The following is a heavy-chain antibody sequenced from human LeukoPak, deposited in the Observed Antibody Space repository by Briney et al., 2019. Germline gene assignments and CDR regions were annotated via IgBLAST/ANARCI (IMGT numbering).Heavy chain of an antibody. Sequence: SETLSLTCTVSGGSIRSRNDYWGWIRQPPGKGLEWIGSIYYSGSTYYNPSLSGRVTISGDTSKNQFSLELSSVTAADTAVYYCARGDIAEVRFDYWGQGTLVTVS. CDR1: GGSIRSRNDY. CDR3: ARGDIAEVRFDY. J-gene: IGHJ4*02. D-gene: IGHD6-13*01. CDR2: IYYSGST. V-gene: IGHV4-39*01.